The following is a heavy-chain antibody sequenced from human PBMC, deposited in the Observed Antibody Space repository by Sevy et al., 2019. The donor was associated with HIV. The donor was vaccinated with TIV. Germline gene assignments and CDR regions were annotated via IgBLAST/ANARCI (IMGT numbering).Heavy chain of an antibody. CDR1: GFTFSDYY. D-gene: IGHD1-26*01. Sequence: GGSLRLSCAASGFTFSDYYMSWIRQAPGKGLEWVSYISSSGSTIYYADSVKGRFTISRDNAKNSLYLQMNSLRAEDTAVYYCARCWENLGESYYYYGMDVWGQGTTVTVSS. CDR3: ARCWENLGESYYYYGMDV. J-gene: IGHJ6*02. CDR2: ISSSGSTI. V-gene: IGHV3-11*01.